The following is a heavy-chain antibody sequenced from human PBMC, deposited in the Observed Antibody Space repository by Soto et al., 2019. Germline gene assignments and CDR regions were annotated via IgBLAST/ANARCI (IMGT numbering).Heavy chain of an antibody. CDR1: GFTFNNAW. D-gene: IGHD3-22*01. CDR3: TTVDYFDSIGYYSLDY. CDR2: IKSKTDAGTA. V-gene: IGHV3-15*01. Sequence: VSLRLSCEASGFTFNNAWMSWVRQAPGKGLEWVGRIKSKTDAGTADYAAPVKGRFTISRDDSRNTLYLEMNSLKTDDTAVYYCTTVDYFDSIGYYSLDYWGHGTLVTVSS. J-gene: IGHJ4*01.